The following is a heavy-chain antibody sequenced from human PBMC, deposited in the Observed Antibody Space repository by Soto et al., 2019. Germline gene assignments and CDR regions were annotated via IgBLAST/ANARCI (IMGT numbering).Heavy chain of an antibody. D-gene: IGHD3-22*01. CDR1: GASIRDYY. Sequence: QVQLQESGPGLVKPSETLSVTCSVSGASIRDYYWRWIRQPAGRGVEWIGRMYTSGNTKYNPSLKRRLTMSTDTSVNKCSLTLRSVTAADTAIYFCARMYKSGYYRPEGDYYFYGLDVWGQGTTVTVSS. J-gene: IGHJ6*02. CDR2: MYTSGNT. V-gene: IGHV4-4*07. CDR3: ARMYKSGYYRPEGDYYFYGLDV.